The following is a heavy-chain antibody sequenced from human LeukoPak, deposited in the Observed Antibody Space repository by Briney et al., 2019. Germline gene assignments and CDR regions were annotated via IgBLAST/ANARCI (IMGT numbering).Heavy chain of an antibody. CDR1: GFTFSSYA. D-gene: IGHD3-22*01. Sequence: PGRSLRLSCAASGFTFSSYAVSWVRQAPGKGLEWVSLISGSADTTYYADSVKGRFTISRDNSKNTMYLQMNSLRAEDTAVYYCAKVRLNYYDSNGYYGYWGQGTLVTVSS. V-gene: IGHV3-23*01. J-gene: IGHJ4*02. CDR3: AKVRLNYYDSNGYYGY. CDR2: ISGSADTT.